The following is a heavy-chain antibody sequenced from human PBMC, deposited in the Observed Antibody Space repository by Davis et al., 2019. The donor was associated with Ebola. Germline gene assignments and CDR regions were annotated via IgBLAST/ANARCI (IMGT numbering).Heavy chain of an antibody. CDR3: ARERGGIRGDYVDY. D-gene: IGHD2-21*01. CDR2: VSYDGRSK. Sequence: GESLKISCAASGLTFSNYAMHWARQAPGKGLEWVSFVSYDGRSKFYADSVKGRFTISRDNAKNSLYLQMNSLRDEDTAVYYCARERGGIRGDYVDYWGQGTLVTVSS. J-gene: IGHJ4*02. CDR1: GLTFSNYA. V-gene: IGHV3-30*04.